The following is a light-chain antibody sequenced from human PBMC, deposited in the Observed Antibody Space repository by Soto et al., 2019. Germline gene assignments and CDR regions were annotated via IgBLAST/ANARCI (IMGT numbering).Light chain of an antibody. V-gene: IGKV3-15*01. J-gene: IGKJ4*01. CDR3: QQYNNWPQILN. CDR1: QTVSSS. CDR2: GAS. Sequence: EIVLTHSPATLSLSPWERATLSCRASQTVSSSLAWYQQKPGQAPRLLIHGASSRATGIPARFSASGSGTEFTLIISGLQSEDCAIYYCQQYNNWPQILNFGGGTKVDIK.